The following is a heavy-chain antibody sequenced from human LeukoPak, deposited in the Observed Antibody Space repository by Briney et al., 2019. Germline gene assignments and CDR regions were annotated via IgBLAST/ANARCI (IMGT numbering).Heavy chain of an antibody. CDR1: GYSISSSYY. Sequence: SETLSLTCTVSGYSISSSYYWGWIRQPPWKGLEWIGNIYHSGSTYYNPSLKSRVTISVDTSKNQFSLKLSSVTAADTAVYYCARELPENYYDSSGGCVDIWGQGTMVTVSS. CDR2: IYHSGST. D-gene: IGHD3-22*01. J-gene: IGHJ3*02. CDR3: ARELPENYYDSSGGCVDI. V-gene: IGHV4-38-2*02.